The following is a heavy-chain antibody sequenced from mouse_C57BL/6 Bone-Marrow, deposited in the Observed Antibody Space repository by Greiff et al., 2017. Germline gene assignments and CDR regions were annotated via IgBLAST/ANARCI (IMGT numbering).Heavy chain of an antibody. CDR1: GFTFSNYW. V-gene: IGHV6-3*01. CDR3: TWGDY. CDR2: IRLKSDNYAT. Sequence: EVKVEESGGGLVQPGGSMKLSCVASGFTFSNYWMNWVRQSPEKGLEWVAQIRLKSDNYATHYAESVKGRFTISRDDSKSSVYLQMNNLRAEDTGMYYCTWGDYWGQGTSVTVSS. J-gene: IGHJ4*01.